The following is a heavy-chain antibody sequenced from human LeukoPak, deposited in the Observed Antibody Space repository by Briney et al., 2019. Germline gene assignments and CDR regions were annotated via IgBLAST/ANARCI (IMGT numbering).Heavy chain of an antibody. V-gene: IGHV3-15*05. Sequence: PGGSLRLSCAASGFTFSNAWMSWVRQAPGQGLEWVGHIKTKTDGGTTEYVAPVRGRFTISRDDSGDTVYLQMNSLKIEDTAVYYCTTVDYGDLTPAASSDYWGQGTLVTVSS. D-gene: IGHD4-17*01. CDR2: IKTKTDGGTT. CDR1: GFTFSNAW. J-gene: IGHJ4*02. CDR3: TTVDYGDLTPAASSDY.